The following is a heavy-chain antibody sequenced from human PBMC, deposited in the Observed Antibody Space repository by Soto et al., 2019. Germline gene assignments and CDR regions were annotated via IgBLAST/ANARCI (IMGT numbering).Heavy chain of an antibody. J-gene: IGHJ4*02. D-gene: IGHD1-26*01. CDR2: INAGNGNT. V-gene: IGHV1-3*01. Sequence: QVQLVQSGAEVKKPGASVKVSCKASGYTFTSYAMNWVRQAPGQRLEWMGWINAGNGNTKYSQKSQGRVTITRDTSASTAYMELSSLRSEDTAVYYCARSVGAALSDYWGQGTRVTVSS. CDR1: GYTFTSYA. CDR3: ARSVGAALSDY.